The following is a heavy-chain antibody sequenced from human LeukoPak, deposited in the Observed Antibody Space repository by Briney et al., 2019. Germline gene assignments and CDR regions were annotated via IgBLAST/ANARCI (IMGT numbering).Heavy chain of an antibody. Sequence: GGSLRLSCEVSGFTFSSYWMHWVREVPGKGPVWVSRINTGGSIRDYADFVKGRFTISRDDAKNTLYLQMNGLRTEDTAVYYCARDRRDYDYPPFDYWGQGIPVTVSS. CDR3: ARDRRDYDYPPFDY. CDR1: GFTFSSYW. V-gene: IGHV3-74*01. CDR2: INTGGSIR. J-gene: IGHJ4*02. D-gene: IGHD5-12*01.